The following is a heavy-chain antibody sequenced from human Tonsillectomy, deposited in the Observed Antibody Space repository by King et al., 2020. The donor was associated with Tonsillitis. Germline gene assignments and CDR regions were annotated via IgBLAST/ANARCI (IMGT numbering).Heavy chain of an antibody. J-gene: IGHJ4*02. Sequence: VQLVESGGGVVQPGRSLRLSCAASGFTFSSYAMHWVRQAPGKGLEWVAVISYDGKNKYYADSVKGRFTISRDNSKNTLYLQMNSLRAEDTAVYLCAKVQRNYGYYGALDYWGQGTLVTVSS. D-gene: IGHD4-17*01. CDR1: GFTFSSYA. V-gene: IGHV3-30*18. CDR3: AKVQRNYGYYGALDY. CDR2: ISYDGKNK.